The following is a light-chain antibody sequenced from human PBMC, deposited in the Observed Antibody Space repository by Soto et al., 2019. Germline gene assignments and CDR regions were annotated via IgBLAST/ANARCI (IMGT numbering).Light chain of an antibody. Sequence: DIQMTKSPSSLSTSVGDRVTITCRASQGISNYLAWYQQKPVKVPKLLIYAASTLQSGVPSRFSGSGSGTDFTLTISSLQPEDVATYYCQKYNSAPWTFGQGTKVDIK. CDR3: QKYNSAPWT. CDR2: AAS. CDR1: QGISNY. V-gene: IGKV1-27*01. J-gene: IGKJ1*01.